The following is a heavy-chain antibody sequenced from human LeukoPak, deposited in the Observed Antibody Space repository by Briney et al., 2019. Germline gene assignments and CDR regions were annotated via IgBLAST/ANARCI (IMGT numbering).Heavy chain of an antibody. Sequence: GGSLRLSCAASGFTFSSYAMHWVRQAPGKGLEWVVVISYDGSNKYYADSVKGRFTISRDNSKNTLYLQMNSLRAEDTAVYYCARDPRSGWSDTYFDYWGQGTLVTVSS. D-gene: IGHD6-19*01. V-gene: IGHV3-30*04. CDR3: ARDPRSGWSDTYFDY. CDR1: GFTFSSYA. J-gene: IGHJ4*02. CDR2: ISYDGSNK.